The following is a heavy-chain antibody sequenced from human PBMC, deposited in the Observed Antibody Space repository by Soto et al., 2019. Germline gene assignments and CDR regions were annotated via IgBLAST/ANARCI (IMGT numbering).Heavy chain of an antibody. CDR2: ISYDGTNK. Sequence: QVQLVESGGGGVQPGRSLRLSCAAAGFTLSGYTMHWVRQAPGKGLGWVAVISYDGTNKIYADSVKGRFTISRDNSENTLYLQMNSLRTEDTAVYYCARDATTAAIHSFDPWCQGTLVTVSS. J-gene: IGHJ5*02. D-gene: IGHD2-2*01. CDR1: GFTLSGYT. CDR3: ARDATTAAIHSFDP. V-gene: IGHV3-30-3*01.